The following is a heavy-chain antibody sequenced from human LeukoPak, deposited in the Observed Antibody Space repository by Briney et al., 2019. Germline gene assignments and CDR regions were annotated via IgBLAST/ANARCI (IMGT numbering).Heavy chain of an antibody. CDR1: GFTFSNYS. D-gene: IGHD2-2*01. J-gene: IGHJ4*02. Sequence: GGSLRLSCAASGFTFSNYSMNWVRQAPGKGLEWVSYISSSSSTIYYADSLKGRFTISRDDAENSLYLQMNSLRAEDTAVYYCASDSSVTAAPIDYWGQGTLVTVSS. V-gene: IGHV3-48*01. CDR3: ASDSSVTAAPIDY. CDR2: ISSSSSTI.